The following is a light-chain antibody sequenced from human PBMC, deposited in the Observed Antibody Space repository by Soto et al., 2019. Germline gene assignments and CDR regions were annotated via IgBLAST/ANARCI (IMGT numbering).Light chain of an antibody. CDR2: DAS. CDR3: QQRINPFT. V-gene: IGKV3-11*01. CDR1: QSVSSY. Sequence: EIVLTQSPATLSLSPGERATLSCRASQSVSSYLAWYQQKPGQAPRLLIYDASNRATGIPARFSGSGSGTDFTLTISSLEPEDFAVYYCQQRINPFTFGGGTKVEIK. J-gene: IGKJ4*01.